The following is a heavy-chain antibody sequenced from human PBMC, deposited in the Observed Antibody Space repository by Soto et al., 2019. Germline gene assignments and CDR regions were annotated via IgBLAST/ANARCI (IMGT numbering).Heavy chain of an antibody. J-gene: IGHJ3*02. CDR1: GFTFSSYA. CDR3: AKEGSYSRYYYDSSVSGAFDI. CDR2: ISGSGGST. V-gene: IGHV3-23*01. D-gene: IGHD3-22*01. Sequence: GGSLRLSCAASGFTFSSYAMSWVRQAPGKGLEWVSAISGSGGSTYYADSVKGRFTISRDNSKNTLYLQMNSLRAEDTAVYYCAKEGSYSRYYYDSSVSGAFDIWGQGTMVTVSS.